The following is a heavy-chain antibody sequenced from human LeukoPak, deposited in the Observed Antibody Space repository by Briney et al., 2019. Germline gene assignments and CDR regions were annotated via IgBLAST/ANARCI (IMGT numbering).Heavy chain of an antibody. CDR1: GGSISNYY. Sequence: SETLSLTCTVSGGSISNYYWSWVRQPPGEGLEWIGYIYYRGSTNYNPSLKSRPIISVDTSKNQFSLKLNSVTAADTAVYYCARAKSHLPEDWGQGTLVTVSS. CDR3: ARAKSHLPED. V-gene: IGHV4-59*01. CDR2: IYYRGST. J-gene: IGHJ4*02.